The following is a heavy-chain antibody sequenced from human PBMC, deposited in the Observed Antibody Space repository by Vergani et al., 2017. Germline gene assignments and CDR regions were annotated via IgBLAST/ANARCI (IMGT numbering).Heavy chain of an antibody. J-gene: IGHJ4*02. Sequence: EVQLVESGGGLVQPGGSLRLSCAASGFTFSSYWMSWVRQAPGKGLEWVSSISSSSSYIYYADSVKGRFTISRDNAKNSLYLQMNSLRAEDTAVYYCARDVPGDDYIWGSYRRLFDYWGQGTLVTVSS. CDR3: ARDVPGDDYIWGSYRRLFDY. D-gene: IGHD3-16*02. CDR2: ISSSSSYI. CDR1: GFTFSSYW. V-gene: IGHV3-21*01.